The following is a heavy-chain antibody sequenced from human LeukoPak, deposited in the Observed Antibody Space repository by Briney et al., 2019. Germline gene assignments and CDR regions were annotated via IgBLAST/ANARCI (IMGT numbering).Heavy chain of an antibody. CDR1: GITFSSYE. D-gene: IGHD3-10*02. CDR2: ISSSGSTI. V-gene: IGHV3-48*03. Sequence: PGGSLRRSCAASGITFSSYEMNWVRQAPAKGLEWVSYISSSGSTIYYADSVKGRFTISRDNAKNSLYLQMNSLRAEDTAVYYCAELGITMIGGVWGKGTTVTISS. CDR3: AELGITMIGGV. J-gene: IGHJ6*04.